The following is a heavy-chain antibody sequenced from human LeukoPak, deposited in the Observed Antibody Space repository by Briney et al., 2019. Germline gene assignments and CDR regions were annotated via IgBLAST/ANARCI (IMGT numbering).Heavy chain of an antibody. J-gene: IGHJ6*03. CDR3: ARDLDDILSGYYYYMDV. CDR1: GYTLTSYG. D-gene: IGHD3-9*01. V-gene: IGHV1-18*01. Sequence: ASVKVSCKASGYTLTSYGISWVRQAPGQGLEWMGWISAYSGNTSYAQKLQGRVTMTTDTSTSTAYMELRSLRSDDTAVYYCARDLDDILSGYYYYMDVWGKGTTVTISS. CDR2: ISAYSGNT.